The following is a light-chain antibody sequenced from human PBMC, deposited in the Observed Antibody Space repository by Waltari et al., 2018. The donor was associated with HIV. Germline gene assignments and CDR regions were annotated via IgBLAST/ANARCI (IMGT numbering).Light chain of an antibody. Sequence: QSVLTQSPSASGTPGQRVIISCSGSSSNIGSNSVNWYQQLPGTAPKLLIYSNNERPSGVPDRFSGSKSGTSASLAISGLQSEDEADYHCAAWDDSLNGPVFGRGTKLTVL. CDR1: SSNIGSNS. V-gene: IGLV1-44*01. CDR2: SNN. J-gene: IGLJ2*01. CDR3: AAWDDSLNGPV.